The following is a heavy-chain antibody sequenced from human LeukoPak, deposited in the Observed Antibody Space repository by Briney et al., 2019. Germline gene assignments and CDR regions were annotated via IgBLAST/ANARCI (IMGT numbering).Heavy chain of an antibody. J-gene: IGHJ4*02. CDR3: ASLKDYGDYGIDY. D-gene: IGHD4-17*01. CDR1: GGTFSSYT. Sequence: AVKVSCKASGGTFSSYTISWVRQAPGRGLEWMGRIIPILGIANYAQKFQGRVTITADKSTSTAYIELSSLRSEDTAVYYCASLKDYGDYGIDYWGQGTLVTVSS. CDR2: IIPILGIA. V-gene: IGHV1-69*02.